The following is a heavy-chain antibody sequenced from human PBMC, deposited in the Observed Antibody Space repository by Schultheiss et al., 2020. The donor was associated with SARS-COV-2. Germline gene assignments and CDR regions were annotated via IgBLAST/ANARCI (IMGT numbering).Heavy chain of an antibody. J-gene: IGHJ4*02. V-gene: IGHV4-31*03. CDR3: ARTVSSGWSNYFDY. D-gene: IGHD6-19*01. CDR2: IYYSGST. CDR1: GGSISSGGYY. Sequence: SETLSLTCSVSGGSISSGGYYWSWIRQHPGKGLEWIGYIYYSGSTYYNPSLKSRVTISVDTSKNQFSLKLSSVTAADTAVYYCARTVSSGWSNYFDYWGQGTLVTVSS.